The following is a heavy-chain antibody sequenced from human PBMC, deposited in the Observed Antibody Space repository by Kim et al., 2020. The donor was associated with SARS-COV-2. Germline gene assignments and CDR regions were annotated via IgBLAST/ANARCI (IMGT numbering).Heavy chain of an antibody. V-gene: IGHV7-4-1*02. J-gene: IGHJ6*02. D-gene: IGHD6-13*01. CDR2: INTNTGNP. CDR3: ARDRVQYSSSWYGGYYYGMDV. CDR1: GYTFTSYA. Sequence: ASVKVSCKASGYTFTSYAMNWVRQAPGQGLEWMGWINTNTGNPTYAQGFTGRFVFSLDTSVSTAYLQISSLKAEDTAVYYCARDRVQYSSSWYGGYYYGMDVWGQGTTVTVSS.